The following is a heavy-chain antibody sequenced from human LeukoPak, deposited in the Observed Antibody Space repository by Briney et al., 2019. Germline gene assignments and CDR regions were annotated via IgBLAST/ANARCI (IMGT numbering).Heavy chain of an antibody. D-gene: IGHD3-16*01. J-gene: IGHJ4*02. CDR2: ISSTSSAI. Sequence: QTGGSLRLFCTASGFKFSSFSMNWPRRAPGKGLEWLSYISSTSSAIYYADSVRGRFTISRDNAKNSLYLQMDSLRAEDTAIYYCARVIGSYGDSAYWGQGTLVTVSS. CDR3: ARVIGSYGDSAY. CDR1: GFKFSSFS. V-gene: IGHV3-48*04.